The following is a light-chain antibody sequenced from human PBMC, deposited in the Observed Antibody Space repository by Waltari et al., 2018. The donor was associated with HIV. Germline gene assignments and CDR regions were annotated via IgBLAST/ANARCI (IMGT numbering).Light chain of an antibody. Sequence: SNVLTQPPSVSVAPGKTARITCGGNNIESNRVHWYQQTPGQAPLLYLSYDSDRPSGIPERFSGSNSGNTATLTISRVEVGDEADYYCQVWDSSSDHWVFGGGTKLTVL. CDR2: YDS. CDR3: QVWDSSSDHWV. J-gene: IGLJ3*02. CDR1: NIESNR. V-gene: IGLV3-21*04.